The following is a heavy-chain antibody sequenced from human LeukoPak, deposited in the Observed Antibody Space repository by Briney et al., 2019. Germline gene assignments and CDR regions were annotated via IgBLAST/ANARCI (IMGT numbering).Heavy chain of an antibody. CDR1: GFTFSSYA. J-gene: IGHJ6*02. Sequence: QTGGSLRLSCAASGFTFSSYAMHWVRQAPGKGLEWVAVISYDGSNKYYADSVKGRFTISRDNSKNTLYLQMSSLRAEDTAVYYCVKGGITGTTYRGMDVWGQGTTVTVSS. CDR2: ISYDGSNK. V-gene: IGHV3-30-3*01. D-gene: IGHD1-7*01. CDR3: VKGGITGTTYRGMDV.